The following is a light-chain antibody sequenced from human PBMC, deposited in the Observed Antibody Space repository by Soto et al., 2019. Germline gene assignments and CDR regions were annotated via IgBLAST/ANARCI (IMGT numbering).Light chain of an antibody. J-gene: IGKJ4*01. CDR1: QSVSSSY. Sequence: EIGLTQSPGTLSLSPGERATLSCRASQSVSSSYLAWYQQKPGQAPRLLIYGASSRATGIPDRCSGSGSGTDLTLTISRLEPEDFAVYYCQQYGSSPPSTFGGGTKVEIK. CDR3: QQYGSSPPST. V-gene: IGKV3-20*01. CDR2: GAS.